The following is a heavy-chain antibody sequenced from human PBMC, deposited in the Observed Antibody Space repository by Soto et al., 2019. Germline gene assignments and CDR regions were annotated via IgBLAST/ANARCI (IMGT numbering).Heavy chain of an antibody. Sequence: ASVKVSCKASGYTFTGYAIHWVHQAPGQRLEWMGWINGGNGNTYYSEQFQGRVTFTRDTSAGTVYMQLSSLTSEDTAVYYCARDDSGFSGSRYIGDFNYWRQGALVTVSS. D-gene: IGHD2-15*01. V-gene: IGHV1-3*01. CDR1: GYTFTGYA. CDR2: INGGNGNT. J-gene: IGHJ4*02. CDR3: ARDDSGFSGSRYIGDFNY.